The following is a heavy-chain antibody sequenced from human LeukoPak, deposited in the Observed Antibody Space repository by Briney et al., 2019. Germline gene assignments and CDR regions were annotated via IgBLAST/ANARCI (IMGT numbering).Heavy chain of an antibody. CDR2: IKQDGSKK. J-gene: IGHJ4*02. CDR3: ARPGSDMVRGATHFDY. V-gene: IGHV3-7*01. Sequence: PGGSLRLSCVASGFPFSSYWMTWVRQAPGKGLEWVANIKQDGSKKSYVDSVKGRFTISRDNAKNSLYLQMNSLRAEDTAVYYCARPGSDMVRGATHFDYWGQGTLVTVSS. D-gene: IGHD3-10*01. CDR1: GFPFSSYW.